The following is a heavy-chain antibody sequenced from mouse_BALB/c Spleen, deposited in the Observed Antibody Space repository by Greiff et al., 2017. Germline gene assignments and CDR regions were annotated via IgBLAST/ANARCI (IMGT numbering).Heavy chain of an antibody. J-gene: IGHJ4*01. CDR3: VRQNYGNYYAMDY. D-gene: IGHD1-1*01. V-gene: IGHV10-1*02. Sequence: VQLKESGGGLVQPKGSLKLSCAASGFTFNTYAMNWVRQAPGKGLEWVARIRSKSNNYATYYADSVKDRFTISRDDSQSMLYLQMNNLKTEDTAMYYCVRQNYGNYYAMDYWGQGTSVTVSS. CDR1: GFTFNTYA. CDR2: IRSKSNNYAT.